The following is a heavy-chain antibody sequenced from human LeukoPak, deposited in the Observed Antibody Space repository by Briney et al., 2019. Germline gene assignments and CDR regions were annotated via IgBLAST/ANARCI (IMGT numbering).Heavy chain of an antibody. CDR3: ARHQHSALDC. CDR2: VYFSGTT. Sequence: SETLSVTCTVSGGSISSTSHYCGWIRQPPGKGLEWIGTVYFSGTTYYSPSLKSRVTISVDTSKNQFSLKLNSVTAADTAVYYCARHQHSALDCWGQGTLLIVPS. CDR1: GGSISSTSHY. J-gene: IGHJ4*02. V-gene: IGHV4-39*01.